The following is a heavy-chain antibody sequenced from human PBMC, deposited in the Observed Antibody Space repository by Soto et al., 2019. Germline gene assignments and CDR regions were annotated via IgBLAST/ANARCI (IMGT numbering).Heavy chain of an antibody. CDR1: GYSFTSYW. J-gene: IGHJ6*02. Sequence: RGESVKISFKGSGYSFTSYWISWVRPMPGKGLEWMGRIDASDSYTNYSPSFQGHVTISADKSISTAYLQWSSLKASDTAMYYCARRNARYSYGYSRDYYSGMVVWDQGTTVTVSS. CDR3: ARRNARYSYGYSRDYYSGMVV. V-gene: IGHV5-10-1*01. CDR2: IDASDSYT. D-gene: IGHD5-18*01.